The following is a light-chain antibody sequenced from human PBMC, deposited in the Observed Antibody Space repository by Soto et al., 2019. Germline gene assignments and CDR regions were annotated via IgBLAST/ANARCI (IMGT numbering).Light chain of an antibody. CDR3: AAWDDSLNVVV. CDR2: YDD. V-gene: IGLV1-36*01. CDR1: SSNIGNNA. J-gene: IGLJ2*01. Sequence: QSVLTQPPSVSEAPRQRVTISCSGSSSNIGNNAVNWYQQLPGKAAKLLIYYDDLLPSGVSDRFSGSKSGTSASLAISGLQSEDEADYYCAAWDDSLNVVVSGGETQVTVL.